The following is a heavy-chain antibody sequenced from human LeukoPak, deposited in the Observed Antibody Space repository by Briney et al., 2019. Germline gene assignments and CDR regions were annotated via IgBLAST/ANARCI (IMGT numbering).Heavy chain of an antibody. J-gene: IGHJ6*02. CDR2: ISGSGDST. D-gene: IGHD2-15*01. CDR3: AKGGGSFYGMDV. V-gene: IGHV3-23*01. CDR1: GFTFRSYA. Sequence: GGSLRLSCAASGFTFRSYAMSWVRQTPGKGLEWVSGISGSGDSTYHADSVKGRFTIPRDNSKNTLYLQMNSLRAEDTAVYYCAKGGGSFYGMDVWGQGTTVTVSS.